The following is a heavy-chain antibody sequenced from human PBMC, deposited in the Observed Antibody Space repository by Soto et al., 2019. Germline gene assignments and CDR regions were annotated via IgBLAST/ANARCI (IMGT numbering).Heavy chain of an antibody. J-gene: IGHJ4*02. CDR1: GFTFSSYG. D-gene: IGHD3-22*01. CDR3: AKVGIVVPGA. V-gene: IGHV3-30*18. Sequence: QVPLGESGGGVVQPGRSLRLSCAASGFTFSSYGMHWVRQAPGKGLEWVAVISYDGSNKYYADSVKGRFTISRDNSKNTLYLQMNSLRAEDTAVYYCAKVGIVVPGAWGQGTLVTVSS. CDR2: ISYDGSNK.